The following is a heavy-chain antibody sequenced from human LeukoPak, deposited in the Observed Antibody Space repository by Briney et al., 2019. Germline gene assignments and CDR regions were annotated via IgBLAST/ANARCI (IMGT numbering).Heavy chain of an antibody. J-gene: IGHJ4*02. V-gene: IGHV1-18*01. D-gene: IGHD2-2*01. CDR1: GYTFTNFI. Sequence: GASVKVSCKASGYTFTNFIINWVRQAPGQGLEWMGWISAYNDNTSYAQMFQDRVTMSTDTSTSTAYMGLRSLRFDDTAVYYCARLGYCSSNSCYGVDYWGQGTLVTVSS. CDR3: ARLGYCSSNSCYGVDY. CDR2: ISAYNDNT.